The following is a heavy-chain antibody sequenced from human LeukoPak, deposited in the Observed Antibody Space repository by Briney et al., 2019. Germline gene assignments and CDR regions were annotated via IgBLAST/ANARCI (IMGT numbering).Heavy chain of an antibody. CDR3: ARDRKGILYGMDV. CDR2: IYSGGST. D-gene: IGHD1-14*01. Sequence: PGGSLRLSCAASGFTVSSSYMSWVRQAPGKGLEWVSVIYSGGSTYYADSVKGRFTISRDNSKNTLYLQMNSLRAEDTAVYYCARDRKGILYGMDVWGQGTTVTVSS. J-gene: IGHJ6*02. V-gene: IGHV3-66*01. CDR1: GFTVSSSY.